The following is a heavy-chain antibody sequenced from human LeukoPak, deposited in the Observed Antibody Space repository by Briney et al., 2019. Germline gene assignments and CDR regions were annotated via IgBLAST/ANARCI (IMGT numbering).Heavy chain of an antibody. D-gene: IGHD6-13*01. CDR2: ISYDGSNK. CDR3: AKDRGIAAAGPTTFDAFDI. V-gene: IGHV3-30*18. Sequence: GGSLRLSCVASGFTFSSYGMHWVRPPPGKGLEWVAVISYDGSNKYYADSVKGRFTISRDNSKNTLYLQMNSLRAEDTAVYYCAKDRGIAAAGPTTFDAFDIWGQGTLVTVSS. CDR1: GFTFSSYG. J-gene: IGHJ3*02.